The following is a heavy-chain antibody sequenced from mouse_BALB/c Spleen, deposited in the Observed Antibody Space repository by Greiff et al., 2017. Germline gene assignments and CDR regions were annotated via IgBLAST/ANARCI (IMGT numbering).Heavy chain of an antibody. D-gene: IGHD2-9*01. Sequence: VHVKQSGTVLARPGASVKMSCKASGYSFTSYWMHWVKQRPGQGLEWIGAIYPGNSDTSYNQKFKGKAKLTAVTSASTAYMELSSLTNEDSAVYYCTTYYGYAWFAYWGQGTLVTVSA. J-gene: IGHJ3*01. V-gene: IGHV1-5*01. CDR1: GYSFTSYW. CDR3: TTYYGYAWFAY. CDR2: IYPGNSDT.